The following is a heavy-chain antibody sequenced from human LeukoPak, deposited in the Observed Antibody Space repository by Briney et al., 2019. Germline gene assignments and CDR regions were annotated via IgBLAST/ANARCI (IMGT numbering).Heavy chain of an antibody. J-gene: IGHJ4*02. D-gene: IGHD2-2*01. CDR2: ISSSSYHI. CDR1: GSTFTSYG. CDR3: ARAYCSSTRCDYYFDS. Sequence: GGSLRLSCAASGSTFTSYGMNWIRQAPGKGLEWVSSISSSSYHINYAGSVRGRFTISRDNAKNSLYLQMNSLRAEDTALYYCARAYCSSTRCDYYFDSWGQGTLVTVSS. V-gene: IGHV3-21*06.